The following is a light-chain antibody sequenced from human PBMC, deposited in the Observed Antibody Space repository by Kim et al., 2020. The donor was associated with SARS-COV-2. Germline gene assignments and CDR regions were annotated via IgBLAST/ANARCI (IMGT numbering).Light chain of an antibody. V-gene: IGLV2-14*03. CDR1: SSDVGAYNY. J-gene: IGLJ1*01. CDR2: DVN. Sequence: GQSITISCTGTSSDVGAYNYVSWYQQHPGKDPKVMIYDVNNRPSGVSNRFSGSKSGNTASLTISGLQAEDEADYYCSSYTIAGTRVFGTGTKVTVL. CDR3: SSYTIAGTRV.